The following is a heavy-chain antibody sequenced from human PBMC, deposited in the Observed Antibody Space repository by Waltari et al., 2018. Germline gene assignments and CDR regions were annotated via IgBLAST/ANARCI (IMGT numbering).Heavy chain of an antibody. CDR3: ARGHNWNGNDAFDI. D-gene: IGHD1-1*01. CDR2: ISSSSSYI. Sequence: EVQLVESGGGLVKPGGSLRLSCAASGLTFSSYSMNWVRQAPGKGLEWVSSISSSSSYIYYADSVKGRFTISRDNAKNSLYLQMNSLRAEDTAVYYCARGHNWNGNDAFDIWGQGTMVTVSS. V-gene: IGHV3-21*01. CDR1: GLTFSSYS. J-gene: IGHJ3*02.